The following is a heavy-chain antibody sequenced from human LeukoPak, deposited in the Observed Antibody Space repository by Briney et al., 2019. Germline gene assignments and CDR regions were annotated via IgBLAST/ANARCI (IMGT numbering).Heavy chain of an antibody. CDR3: ASLDRGSYYSFDY. J-gene: IGHJ4*02. V-gene: IGHV3-48*04. CDR1: GFTVSSNS. Sequence: PGGSLRLSCTVSGFTVSSNSMSWVRQAPGKGLEWVSYISSSGSSIYYADSVKGRFTISRDSAKNSLYLQMNSLRAEDTAVYYCASLDRGSYYSFDYWGQGTLVTVSS. CDR2: ISSSGSSI. D-gene: IGHD1-26*01.